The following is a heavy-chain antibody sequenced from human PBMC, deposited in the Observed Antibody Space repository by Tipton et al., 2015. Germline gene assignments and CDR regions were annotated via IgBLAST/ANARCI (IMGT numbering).Heavy chain of an antibody. Sequence: SLRLSCAASGFTFSSYAMSWVRQAPGKGLEWVSSITPNGAGTYYADSLKGRFTISRDNSKNSLYLQMNSLRAEDTALYYCAKDIGDYSSSSAGFDYWGQGTLVTVSS. D-gene: IGHD6-6*01. CDR1: GFTFSSYA. V-gene: IGHV3-43D*04. J-gene: IGHJ4*02. CDR3: AKDIGDYSSSSAGFDY. CDR2: ITPNGAGT.